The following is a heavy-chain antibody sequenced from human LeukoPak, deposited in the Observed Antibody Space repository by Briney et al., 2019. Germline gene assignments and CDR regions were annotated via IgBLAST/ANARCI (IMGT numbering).Heavy chain of an antibody. CDR2: VTENGGT. V-gene: IGHV3-23*01. Sequence: PGGSLRLSCAVSGFTLTNHAVSWVRQAPGKGLEWVSIVTENGGTYYADSVKGRFILSRDNSKNTVYLQMNSLRAEDTAVYYCARPQYSGGPDAFDIWGQGTMVTVSS. D-gene: IGHD1-26*01. CDR1: GFTLTNHA. CDR3: ARPQYSGGPDAFDI. J-gene: IGHJ3*02.